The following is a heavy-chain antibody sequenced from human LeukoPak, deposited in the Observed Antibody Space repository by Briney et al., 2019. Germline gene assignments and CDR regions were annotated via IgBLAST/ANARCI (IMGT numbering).Heavy chain of an antibody. J-gene: IGHJ4*02. CDR3: ARESSGSLQLFGY. V-gene: IGHV3-66*01. D-gene: IGHD5-24*01. Sequence: GGSLTLSCAAAARTVSSKYMSWVRQAPGKGLEWVSVIYSGGSTHYADSVKGRFTISRDNSKNTVYLQMNSLRAEDTAVYYCARESSGSLQLFGYWGQGTLVTVSS. CDR1: ARTVSSKY. CDR2: IYSGGST.